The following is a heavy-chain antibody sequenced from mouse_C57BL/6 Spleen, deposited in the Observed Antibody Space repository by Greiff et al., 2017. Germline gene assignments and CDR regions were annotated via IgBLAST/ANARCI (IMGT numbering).Heavy chain of an antibody. CDR3: SRYSCPLCYAMDY. J-gene: IGHJ4*01. V-gene: IGHV1-52*01. CDR2: IDPTDSET. Sequence: QVQLQQPGAELVRPGSSVKLSCKASGYTFTSSWMHWVKQRPIQGLEWIGNIDPTDSETHYNQKFKDKATLTVDKSSSTSYMQRSSLTSEDSAVYYCSRYSCPLCYAMDYWGQGTSVTVSS. CDR1: GYTFTSSW. D-gene: IGHD1-1*01.